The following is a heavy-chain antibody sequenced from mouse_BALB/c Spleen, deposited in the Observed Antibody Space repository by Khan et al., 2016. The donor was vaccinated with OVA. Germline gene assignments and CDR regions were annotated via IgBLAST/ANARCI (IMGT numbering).Heavy chain of an antibody. CDR1: GFSLSTSGLG. V-gene: IGHV8-12*01. J-gene: IGHJ3*01. CDR2: IYWDDDK. Sequence: QVTLKESGPGILQPSQTLSLTCSFSGFSLSTSGLGVSWIRQPSGKGLEWLAHIYWDDDKRYNPSLKSRLTISKDTSSNQVFLKITSVDTADTATYYCARNVYEYDPWFAYWGQGTLVTVSA. D-gene: IGHD2-4*01. CDR3: ARNVYEYDPWFAY.